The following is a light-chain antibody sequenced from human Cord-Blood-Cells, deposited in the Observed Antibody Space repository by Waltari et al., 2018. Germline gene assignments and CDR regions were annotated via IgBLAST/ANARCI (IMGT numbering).Light chain of an antibody. CDR1: PSVSSY. Sequence: EIVLTQSPATLSLSPGESATLSCRASPSVSSYLAWYQQKPGQAPRLLIYDASNRATGIPARFSGRGSGTDFTLTISSLEPEDFAVYYCQQRSNWPPLTFGGGTKVEIK. J-gene: IGKJ4*01. V-gene: IGKV3-11*01. CDR2: DAS. CDR3: QQRSNWPPLT.